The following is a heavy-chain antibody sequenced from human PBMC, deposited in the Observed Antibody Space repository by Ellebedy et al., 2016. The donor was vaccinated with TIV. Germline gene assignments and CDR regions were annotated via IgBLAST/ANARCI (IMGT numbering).Heavy chain of an antibody. V-gene: IGHV1-3*04. J-gene: IGHJ6*02. Sequence: ASVKVSCXASGSPFSSYGLHWVRQAPGQRLEWMGWINTGNDNTKYSEKFQGRLTIAGDTAGATAYLELSSLKSEDTAVYYCGCGIAGPGPDAMDFWGQGTTVIVSS. CDR1: GSPFSSYG. CDR2: INTGNDNT. CDR3: GCGIAGPGPDAMDF. D-gene: IGHD6-13*01.